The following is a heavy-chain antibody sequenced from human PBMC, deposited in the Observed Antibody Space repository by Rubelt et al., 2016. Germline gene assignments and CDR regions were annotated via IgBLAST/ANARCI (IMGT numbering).Heavy chain of an antibody. J-gene: IGHJ3*02. V-gene: IGHV3-21*06. CDR3: ARDVGYCSGGRCYPDAFDI. CDR1: GFTFSSYG. Sequence: VQLVESGGGVVQPGRSLRLSCAASGFTFSSYGMHWVRQAPGKGLEWVSSIDSSSSYVYNADSVKGRFTISRDNAKSSLYRQMNSLRAEDTAVYYCARDVGYCSGGRCYPDAFDIWGQGTMVTVSS. D-gene: IGHD2-15*01. CDR2: IDSSSSYV.